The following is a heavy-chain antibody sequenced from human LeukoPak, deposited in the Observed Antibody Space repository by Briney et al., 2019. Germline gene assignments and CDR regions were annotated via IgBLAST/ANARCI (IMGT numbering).Heavy chain of an antibody. CDR3: AKDGLEKYYDSSGSPFDY. J-gene: IGHJ4*02. CDR2: IRYDGSNK. D-gene: IGHD3-22*01. Sequence: GGSLRLSCAASGFTFSSYGMHWVRQAPGKGLDWVAFIRYDGSNKYYADSVKGRFTISRDNSKNTLYLQMNSLRAEDTAVYYCAKDGLEKYYDSSGSPFDYWGQGTLVTVSS. CDR1: GFTFSSYG. V-gene: IGHV3-30*02.